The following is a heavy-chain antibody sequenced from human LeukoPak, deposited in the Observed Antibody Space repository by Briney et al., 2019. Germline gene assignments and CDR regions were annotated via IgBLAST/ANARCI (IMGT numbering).Heavy chain of an antibody. Sequence: SETLSLTCAVYGGSFSGYYWSWIRQPPGKGLEWIGYIYYSGSTNYNPSLKSRVTISVDTSKNQFSLKLSSVTAADTAVYYCATAGPGIWYYYYMDVWGKGTTVTVSS. CDR1: GGSFSGYY. D-gene: IGHD3-10*01. V-gene: IGHV4-59*01. J-gene: IGHJ6*03. CDR3: ATAGPGIWYYYYMDV. CDR2: IYYSGST.